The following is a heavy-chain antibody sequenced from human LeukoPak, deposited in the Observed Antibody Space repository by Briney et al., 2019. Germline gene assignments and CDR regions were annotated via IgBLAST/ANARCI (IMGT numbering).Heavy chain of an antibody. CDR2: IYYSGST. CDR3: ARGGKAAVRFDL. V-gene: IGHV4-30-4*01. D-gene: IGHD2-15*01. Sequence: TSETLSLTCTVSGGSISSGDYYWSWIRQPPGKGLEWIGYIYYSGSTYYNPSLKSRVTISVDTSKNQFSLKLSSVTAADTAVYYCARGGKAAVRFDLWGRGTLFTVSS. J-gene: IGHJ2*01. CDR1: GGSISSGDYY.